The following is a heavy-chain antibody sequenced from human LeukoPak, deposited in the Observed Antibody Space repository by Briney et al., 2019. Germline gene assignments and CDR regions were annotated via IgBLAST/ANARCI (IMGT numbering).Heavy chain of an antibody. J-gene: IGHJ3*02. D-gene: IGHD6-19*01. V-gene: IGHV3-30-3*01. CDR2: ISYDGSKK. CDR1: GFTFSSYA. Sequence: PGRSLRLSCAASGFTFSSYAMHWVRQAPGKGVEWVAVISYDGSKKYYADSVKGRFTISIDNYKNTLYLQMNSLRAEDTAVYYCAKEVAVADHAFDIWGQGTMVTVSS. CDR3: AKEVAVADHAFDI.